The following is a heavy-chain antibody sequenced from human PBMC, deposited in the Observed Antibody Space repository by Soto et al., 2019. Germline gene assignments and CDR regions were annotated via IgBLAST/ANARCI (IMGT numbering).Heavy chain of an antibody. CDR3: AKTDSGYEDY. V-gene: IGHV1-18*01. CDR1: GYTFTSYG. J-gene: IGHJ4*02. CDR2: ISAYNGNT. D-gene: IGHD5-12*01. Sequence: QVQLVQSGAEVKKPGASVKVSCKASGYTFTSYGISWVRRAPGQGREGMGWISAYNGNTTYAQKLQGRVTMTTDTATSTADMERRSLRSDDTAVYYCAKTDSGYEDYWGQGTLVTVSS.